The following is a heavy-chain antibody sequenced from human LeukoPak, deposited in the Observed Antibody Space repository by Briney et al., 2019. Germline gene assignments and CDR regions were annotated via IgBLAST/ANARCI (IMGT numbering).Heavy chain of an antibody. CDR1: GGTFSSYA. D-gene: IGHD6-13*01. CDR2: IIPIFGTA. J-gene: IGHJ4*02. Sequence: ASVKVSCKASGGTFSSYAISWVRQAPGQGLEWMGGIIPIFGTANYAQEFQGRVTITRDTSASTAYMELSSLRSEDMAVYYCARAYSSSWYSSFDYWGQGTLVTVSS. CDR3: ARAYSSSWYSSFDY. V-gene: IGHV1-69*05.